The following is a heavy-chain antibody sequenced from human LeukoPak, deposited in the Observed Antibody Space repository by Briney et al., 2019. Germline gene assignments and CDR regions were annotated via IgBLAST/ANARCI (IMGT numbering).Heavy chain of an antibody. J-gene: IGHJ4*02. CDR1: GFTFSNYA. CDR3: ANAAYCAGDCYSGFDT. D-gene: IGHD2-21*02. Sequence: PGGSLRLSCAASGFTFSNYALPWVRQAPGKGLEWVSAISGSATSTYYADSVKGRFTISRDNSKNTLFLQMNSLRAEDTALYYCANAAYCAGDCYSGFDTRGQGTLVTVSS. V-gene: IGHV3-23*01. CDR2: ISGSATST.